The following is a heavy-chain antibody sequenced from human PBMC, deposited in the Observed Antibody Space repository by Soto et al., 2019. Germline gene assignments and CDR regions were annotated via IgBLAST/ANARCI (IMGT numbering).Heavy chain of an antibody. V-gene: IGHV3-21*01. J-gene: IGHJ6*02. Sequence: SVKGRFRISRDNAKNSLYLQMNSLRAEDTAVYYCRRERWEGSGYDMDVGGQGTTVTVFS. D-gene: IGHD1-26*01. CDR3: RRERWEGSGYDMDV.